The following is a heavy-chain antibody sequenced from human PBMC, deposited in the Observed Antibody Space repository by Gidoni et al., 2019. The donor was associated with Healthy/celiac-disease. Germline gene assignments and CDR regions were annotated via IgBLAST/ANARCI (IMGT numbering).Heavy chain of an antibody. CDR3: ARSKRVYSYYDY. CDR1: GGSISSGSYY. V-gene: IGHV4-61*02. Sequence: QVQLQESGPGLVKPSQTLSLTCTVSGGSISSGSYYWSWIRQPAGKGLEWIGRIYTSGSTNYNPSLKSRVTISVDTSKNQFSLKLSSVTAADTAVYYCARSKRVYSYYDYWGQGTLVTVSS. CDR2: IYTSGST. D-gene: IGHD5-18*01. J-gene: IGHJ4*02.